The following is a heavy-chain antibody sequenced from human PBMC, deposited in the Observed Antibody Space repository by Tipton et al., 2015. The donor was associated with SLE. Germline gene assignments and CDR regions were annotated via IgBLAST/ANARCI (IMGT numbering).Heavy chain of an antibody. D-gene: IGHD2-15*01. CDR3: ARDGRGYCDNSGCSEYHWFDP. V-gene: IGHV4-38-2*02. J-gene: IGHJ5*02. Sequence: LRLSCAVSGYSISSGYYWGWIRQPPGKGLEWIGSIYHSGSTYYNPSHKSRVTISVDTSKNQFSLKLGSVTAADTAVYYCARDGRGYCDNSGCSEYHWFDPWGQGTLVTVSS. CDR1: GYSISSGYY. CDR2: IYHSGST.